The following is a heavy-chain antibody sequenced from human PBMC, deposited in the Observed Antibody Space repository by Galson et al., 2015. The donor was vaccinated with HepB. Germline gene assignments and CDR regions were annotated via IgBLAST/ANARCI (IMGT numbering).Heavy chain of an antibody. CDR3: AKAGSYGYGYYYYMDV. CDR1: GFTFDDYA. D-gene: IGHD1-26*01. V-gene: IGHV3-9*01. CDR2: ISWNSGSI. Sequence: SLRLSCAASGFTFDDYAMHWVRQAPGKGLEWVSGISWNSGSIGYADSVKGRFTISRDNAKNSLYLQMNSLRAEDTALYYCAKAGSYGYGYYYYMDVWGKGTTVTVSS. J-gene: IGHJ6*03.